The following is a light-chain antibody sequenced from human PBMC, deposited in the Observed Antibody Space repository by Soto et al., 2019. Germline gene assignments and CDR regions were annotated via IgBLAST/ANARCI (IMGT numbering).Light chain of an antibody. J-gene: IGKJ5*01. CDR1: QSVSSE. CDR2: GAS. CDR3: QQYKSWPIT. Sequence: EIVMTQSPATLSVSPGEPATLSCRASQSVSSELAWYQQPPGKDPRLLMYGASTRATGIPARFSGSGSGTECTLTISGLQSEDSAIYFCQQYKSWPITFGQGTRLEIK. V-gene: IGKV3-15*01.